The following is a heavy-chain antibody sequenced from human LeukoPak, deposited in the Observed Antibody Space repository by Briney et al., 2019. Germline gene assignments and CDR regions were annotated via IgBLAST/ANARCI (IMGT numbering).Heavy chain of an antibody. Sequence: SETLSLTCDVSGGSISSTNWRSWVRQPPGQGLEWIGEISLTGETNYNPSLNGRVTMSLDKSRNQLSLKLTSVTAADTAIYYCSRESGAFCPFGYWGQGTLVIV. D-gene: IGHD1-26*01. CDR3: SRESGAFCPFGY. J-gene: IGHJ4*02. CDR2: ISLTGET. CDR1: GGSISSTNW. V-gene: IGHV4-4*02.